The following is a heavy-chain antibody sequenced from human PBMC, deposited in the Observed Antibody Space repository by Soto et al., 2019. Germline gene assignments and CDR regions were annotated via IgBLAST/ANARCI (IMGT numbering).Heavy chain of an antibody. J-gene: IGHJ1*01. CDR3: ARDPPRIAVAGTGNFQH. Sequence: GGSLRLSCAASGFTFSNFGMHWVRQAPGKGLEWVASVSFDGTKKHSADSVKGRFTISRDSSKNTLYLQMSSLRTGDTAVYYCARDPPRIAVAGTGNFQHWGQGTLVTVSS. D-gene: IGHD6-19*01. CDR2: VSFDGTKK. CDR1: GFTFSNFG. V-gene: IGHV3-30*03.